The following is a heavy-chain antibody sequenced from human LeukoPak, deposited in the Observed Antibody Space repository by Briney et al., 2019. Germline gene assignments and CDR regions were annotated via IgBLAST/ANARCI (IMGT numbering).Heavy chain of an antibody. CDR1: GGSIRSSYYY. CDR3: AKHEGSYYDKSGYTLDF. V-gene: IGHV4-39*01. CDR2: ICDSGST. Sequence: MPSETLSLTCTVSGGSIRSSYYYWGWLRQPPGKGLEWIGSICDSGSTYYNPSLKSRVTISVDTSKNQFSLKLSSVTAADRAVYYCAKHEGSYYDKSGYTLDFWGQGTLVTVSS. D-gene: IGHD3-22*01. J-gene: IGHJ4*02.